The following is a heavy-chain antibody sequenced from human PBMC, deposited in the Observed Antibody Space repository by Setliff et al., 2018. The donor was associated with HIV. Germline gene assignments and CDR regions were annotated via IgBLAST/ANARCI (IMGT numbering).Heavy chain of an antibody. V-gene: IGHV4-59*08. Sequence: SLTCTVSGGSISSYYWSWIRQPPGKGLEWIGYIYYSGSTNYNPSLKSRVTISVDTSKNQFSLKLSSVTAADTAVYYCARHKASYSSGWRVPAKNYYYYMDVWGKGTTVTVSS. J-gene: IGHJ6*03. CDR1: GGSISSYY. CDR3: ARHKASYSSGWRVPAKNYYYYMDV. D-gene: IGHD6-19*01. CDR2: IYYSGST.